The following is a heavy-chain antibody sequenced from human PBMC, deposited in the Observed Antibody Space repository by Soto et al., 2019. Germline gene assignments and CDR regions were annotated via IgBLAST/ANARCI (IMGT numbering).Heavy chain of an antibody. J-gene: IGHJ5*02. D-gene: IGHD2-2*01. CDR1: GGSISSYY. CDR2: IYTSGST. V-gene: IGHV4-4*07. Sequence: SETLSLTXTVSGGSISSYYWSWIRQPAGKGLEWIGRIYTSGSTNYNPSLKSRVTISVDTSKNQFSLKLSSVTAADTAVYYCASRYCSSTSCYPDWFDPWGQGTLVTVSS. CDR3: ASRYCSSTSCYPDWFDP.